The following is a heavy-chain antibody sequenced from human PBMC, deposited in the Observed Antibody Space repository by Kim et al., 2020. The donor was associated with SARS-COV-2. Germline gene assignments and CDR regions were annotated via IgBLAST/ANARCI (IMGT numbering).Heavy chain of an antibody. CDR3: AGGTTGLSVIFHYFYMDV. Sequence: SETLSLTCAVSGGSISSGDYSWNWIRQPPGKGLEWIGYISHGGNTYYNPSLKSRVIMSVDRSKNQFSMKLSAVTAADTAVYYCAGGTTGLSVIFHYFYMDVWGKGTTVTVSS. CDR1: GGSISSGDYS. CDR2: ISHGGNT. J-gene: IGHJ6*03. V-gene: IGHV4-30-2*01. D-gene: IGHD1-1*01.